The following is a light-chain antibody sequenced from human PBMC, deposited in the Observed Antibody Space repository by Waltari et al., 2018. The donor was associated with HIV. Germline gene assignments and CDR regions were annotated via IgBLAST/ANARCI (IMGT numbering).Light chain of an antibody. J-gene: IGKJ1*01. Sequence: DIVMTQSPLSLPVTPGEPASISCRSSQSLLYSNGYNYLDWYLQKPGQSPQLLIYLGSNRASGVPDRFSGSGSGTDFTLKISRVEAEDFGVYYCMQTLQTPPWTFGQGTRVEIK. V-gene: IGKV2-28*01. CDR2: LGS. CDR3: MQTLQTPPWT. CDR1: QSLLYSNGYNY.